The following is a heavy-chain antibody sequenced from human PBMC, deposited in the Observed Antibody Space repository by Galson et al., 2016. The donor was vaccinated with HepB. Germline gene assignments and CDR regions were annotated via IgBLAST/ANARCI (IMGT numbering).Heavy chain of an antibody. D-gene: IGHD3-10*01. Sequence: SLRLSCAASGFTFSSYALSWVRQAPGKGLDWVSTINTSGGSTYYADSVKGRFTISRDNSKNTLYLQMNSLRAEDTAVYYCARGLTIYFDYWGQGTLVTVSS. CDR1: GFTFSSYA. CDR2: INTSGGST. V-gene: IGHV3-23*01. J-gene: IGHJ4*02. CDR3: ARGLTIYFDY.